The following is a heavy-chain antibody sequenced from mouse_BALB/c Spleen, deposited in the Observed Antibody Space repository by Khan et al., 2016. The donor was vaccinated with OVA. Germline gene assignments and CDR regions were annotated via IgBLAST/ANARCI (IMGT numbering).Heavy chain of an antibody. J-gene: IGHJ1*01. CDR2: IWIGGSA. Sequence: QVQLKQSGPGLVAPSQSLSITCTVSGFSLSRYSVHWVRQPPGKGLEWLGIIWIGGSADYNSPLKSRLSISKDNSKSQVFLKMNSLQTDDTAMYYWARNRDGGSYWYFDVWGAGTTVTVSS. D-gene: IGHD3-3*01. CDR3: ARNRDGGSYWYFDV. CDR1: GFSLSRYS. V-gene: IGHV2-6-4*01.